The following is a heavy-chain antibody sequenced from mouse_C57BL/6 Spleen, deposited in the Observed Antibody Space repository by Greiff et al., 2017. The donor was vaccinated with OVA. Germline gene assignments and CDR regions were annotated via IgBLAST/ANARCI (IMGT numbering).Heavy chain of an antibody. CDR1: GYTFTDYE. V-gene: IGHV1-15*01. J-gene: IGHJ2*01. CDR2: IDPETGGT. D-gene: IGHD1-1*01. CDR3: NGGYYGSSYLFDY. Sequence: QVQLKQSGAELVRPGASVTLSCKASGYTFTDYEMHWVKQTPVHGLEWIGAIDPETGGTAYNQKFKGKAILTADKSSSTAYMELRILTSDDSAVYYWNGGYYGSSYLFDYWGQGTTLTVSS.